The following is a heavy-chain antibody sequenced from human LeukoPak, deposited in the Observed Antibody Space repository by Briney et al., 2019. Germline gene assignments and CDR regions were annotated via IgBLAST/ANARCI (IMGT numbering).Heavy chain of an antibody. D-gene: IGHD6-13*01. CDR1: GDSVSSNSAA. CDR2: TYYRSKWYN. J-gene: IGHJ5*02. V-gene: IGHV6-1*01. CDR3: ARGAGIAAADNWFDP. Sequence: SQTLSLTCAISGDSVSSNSAAWNWTRQSPSRGLEWLGRTYYRSKWYNDYAVSVKSRITINPDTSKNHFSLQLNSVTPEDTAVYYCARGAGIAAADNWFDPWGQGTLVTVSS.